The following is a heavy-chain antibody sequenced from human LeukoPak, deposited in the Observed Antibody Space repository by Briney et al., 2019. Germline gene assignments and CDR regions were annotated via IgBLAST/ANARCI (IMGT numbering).Heavy chain of an antibody. CDR1: GFSFNTYW. D-gene: IGHD6-19*01. CDR3: ASRQWLAHYHYMDV. V-gene: IGHV3-7*01. J-gene: IGHJ6*03. CDR2: IRQDGSEK. Sequence: PGGSLRLSCAASGFSFNTYWMTWVRQAPGKGLEWVADIRQDGSEKNYVDSVKGRFTISRDNAKNSLSLLMNGLRAGDTAVYYCASRQWLAHYHYMDVWGKGTTVAVSS.